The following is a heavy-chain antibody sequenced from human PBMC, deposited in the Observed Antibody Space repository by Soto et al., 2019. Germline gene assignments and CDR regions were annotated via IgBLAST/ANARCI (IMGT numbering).Heavy chain of an antibody. D-gene: IGHD5-18*01. J-gene: IGHJ5*02. CDR3: VRALRHTAMVYPWFDH. V-gene: IGHV4-31*03. CDR2: IYESGYT. CDR1: GASVSTGAYY. Sequence: SETLSLTCTVSGASVSTGAYYWGWVRQRPGKGLEWVGYIYESGYTYYNTSLKSRLTISLDRSNNQFSLGLTSVTAADTAVYYCVRALRHTAMVYPWFDHWGQGTLVTVSS.